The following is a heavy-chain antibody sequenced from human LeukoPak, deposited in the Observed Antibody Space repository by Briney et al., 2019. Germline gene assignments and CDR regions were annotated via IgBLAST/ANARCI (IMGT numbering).Heavy chain of an antibody. CDR3: AARYSSSWYLIGAFDI. V-gene: IGHV1-69*13. D-gene: IGHD6-13*01. CDR2: IIPIFGTA. CDR1: GGTFSSYA. J-gene: IGHJ3*02. Sequence: EASVKVSCKASGGTFSSYAISWVRQAPGQGLEWMGGIIPIFGTANYAQKFQGRVTITADESTSTAYMELSSLRSEDTAVYYCAARYSSSWYLIGAFDIWGQGTMVTVSS.